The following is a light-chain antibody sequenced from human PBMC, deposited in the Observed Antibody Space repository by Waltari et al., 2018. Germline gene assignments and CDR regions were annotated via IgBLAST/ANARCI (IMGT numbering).Light chain of an antibody. CDR2: SNK. Sequence: QSVLTQPPSVSGAQGQRVTISRPGSSPTLAPLHHVHWYQQLPGTAPKLLIHSNKNRPSGVPDRFAGSKSGTSASVAITGLQAEDEAEYYCQSYDTGLSGYVFGTGTKVTVL. J-gene: IGLJ1*01. CDR3: QSYDTGLSGYV. V-gene: IGLV1-40*01. CDR1: SPTLAPLHH.